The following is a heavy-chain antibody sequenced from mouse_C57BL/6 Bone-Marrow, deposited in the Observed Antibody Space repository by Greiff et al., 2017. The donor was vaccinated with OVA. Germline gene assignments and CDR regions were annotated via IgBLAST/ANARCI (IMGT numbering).Heavy chain of an antibody. CDR3: ARWDDDDSSPPWYYEV. Sequence: QVQLQQPGAELVRPGTSVKLSCKASGYTFTCYWMHWVKQRPGQGLEWIGVIDPSYSYTNYNQKFKGKATLTVYPSSSTAYMQRSNQTSEDSAVYYCARWDDDDSSPPWYYEVWGTGTTDTFSS. CDR2: IDPSYSYT. CDR1: GYTFTCYW. J-gene: IGHJ1*03. D-gene: IGHD1-1*01. V-gene: IGHV1-59*01.